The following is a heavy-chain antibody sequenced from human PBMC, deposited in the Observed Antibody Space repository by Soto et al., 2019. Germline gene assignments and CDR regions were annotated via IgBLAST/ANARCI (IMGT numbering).Heavy chain of an antibody. CDR3: AKDCGYSYGCGFDY. J-gene: IGHJ4*02. CDR1: GGTFSRHA. D-gene: IGHD5-18*01. CDR2: IIPIFGTA. Sequence: QVQLVQSGAEVRKPGSSVKVSCKASGGTFSRHAISWVRQAPGQGLEWMGGIIPIFGTANHAQKFQGRVTIIADESTSTVYMELSSLRSEDTAMYYCAKDCGYSYGCGFDYWGQGTLVTVSS. V-gene: IGHV1-69*01.